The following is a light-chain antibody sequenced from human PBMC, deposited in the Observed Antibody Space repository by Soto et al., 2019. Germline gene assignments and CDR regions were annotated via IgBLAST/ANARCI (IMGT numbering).Light chain of an antibody. Sequence: QSALAQPASVSGSAGQSITISCTGTSSDVGGYDYVSWYQLHPGKAPKLMVFEVSNRPSGVSYRFSGSKSGNTASLTISGLQAEDEADYFCSSYSISTAYLFGT. CDR3: SSYSISTAYL. CDR2: EVS. V-gene: IGLV2-14*01. CDR1: SSDVGGYDY. J-gene: IGLJ1*01.